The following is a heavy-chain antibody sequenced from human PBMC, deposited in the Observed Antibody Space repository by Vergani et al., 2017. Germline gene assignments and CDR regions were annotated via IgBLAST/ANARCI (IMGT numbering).Heavy chain of an antibody. Sequence: VQLVESGGGVVQPGGSLRLSCAASGFTFSSYAMSWVRQAPGKGLEWVSAISGSGGSTYYADSVKGRFTISRDNSKSTLYLQMNSLRAEDTAVYYCAKYGANYYDSSGYYGFLVYVDYWGQGTLVTVSS. CDR1: GFTFSSYA. CDR2: ISGSGGST. V-gene: IGHV3-23*04. CDR3: AKYGANYYDSSGYYGFLVYVDY. J-gene: IGHJ4*02. D-gene: IGHD3-22*01.